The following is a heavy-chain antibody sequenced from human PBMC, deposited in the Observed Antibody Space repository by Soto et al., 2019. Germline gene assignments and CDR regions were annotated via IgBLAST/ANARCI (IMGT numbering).Heavy chain of an antibody. J-gene: IGHJ3*02. Sequence: GGSLRVSCAASGFTFSSYSMNWVRQAPGKGLEWVSYISSSSSTIYYADSVKGRFTISRDNAKNSLYLQMNSLRAEDTAVYYCARDPTRCSGGSCYGPDAFDIWGQGTMVTVSS. V-gene: IGHV3-48*01. CDR3: ARDPTRCSGGSCYGPDAFDI. D-gene: IGHD2-15*01. CDR2: ISSSSSTI. CDR1: GFTFSSYS.